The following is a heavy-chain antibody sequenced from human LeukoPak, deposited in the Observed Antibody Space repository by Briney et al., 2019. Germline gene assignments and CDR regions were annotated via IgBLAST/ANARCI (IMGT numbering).Heavy chain of an antibody. CDR3: ARDEDYGDYVRYYYYGMDV. CDR2: ISYDGSNK. J-gene: IGHJ6*04. V-gene: IGHV3-30*04. CDR1: GFTFSSYA. D-gene: IGHD4-17*01. Sequence: PGGSLRLSCAASGFTFSSYAMHWVRQAPGKGLEWVAVISYDGSNKYYADSVKGRFTISRDNSKNTLYLQVNSLRAEDTAVYYCARDEDYGDYVRYYYYGMDVWGKGTTVTVSS.